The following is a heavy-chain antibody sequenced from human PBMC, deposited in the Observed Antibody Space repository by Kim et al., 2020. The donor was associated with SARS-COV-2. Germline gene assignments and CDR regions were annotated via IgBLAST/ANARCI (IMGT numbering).Heavy chain of an antibody. CDR3: AKWDTRNWFDT. V-gene: IGHV4-28*05. CDR2: IYYTANV. CDR1: GYSISTHTW. D-gene: IGHD5-18*01. J-gene: IGHJ5*02. Sequence: SETLSLTCEVSGYSISTHTWWGWIRQPPGKGLEWMGYIYYTANVEYNPSLQGRVAMSVDTSKGHFSLKLTSVTALDTAVYYCAKWDTRNWFDTWGQGILVTVSS.